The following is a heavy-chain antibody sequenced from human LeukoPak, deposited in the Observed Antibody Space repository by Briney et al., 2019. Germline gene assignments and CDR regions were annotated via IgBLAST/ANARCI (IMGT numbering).Heavy chain of an antibody. D-gene: IGHD3-22*01. CDR2: IYYSGST. Sequence: APETLSLTCTVSGGSISSSSYYWGWIRQPPGKGLEWIGSIYYSGSTYYNPSLKSRVTISVDTSKNQFSLTLSSVTAADTAVFYCARHTFYYYDSSGYYERPFDFWGQGTLVTVSS. CDR3: ARHTFYYYDSSGYYERPFDF. V-gene: IGHV4-39*01. J-gene: IGHJ4*02. CDR1: GGSISSSSYY.